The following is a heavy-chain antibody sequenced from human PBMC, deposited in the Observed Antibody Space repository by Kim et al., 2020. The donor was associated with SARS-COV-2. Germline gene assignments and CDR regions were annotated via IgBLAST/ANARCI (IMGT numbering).Heavy chain of an antibody. Sequence: GGSLRLSCAASGFSFRDYSMNWVRQTPGKGLEWVSSIRNTGSHIYYADSVEGRFTMSRDNAKNSLSLQMNSLRAEDTAVYYCARGVSVGSGAYLNYYGMDVWSHGTTVTVSS. V-gene: IGHV3-21*01. J-gene: IGHJ6*02. CDR3: ARGVSVGSGAYLNYYGMDV. CDR2: IRNTGSHI. CDR1: GFSFRDYS. D-gene: IGHD3-10*01.